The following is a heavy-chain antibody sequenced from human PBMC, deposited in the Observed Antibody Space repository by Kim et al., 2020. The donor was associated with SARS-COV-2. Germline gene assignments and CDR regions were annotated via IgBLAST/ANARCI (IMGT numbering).Heavy chain of an antibody. CDR1: GFTFSDYG. CDR3: SRAGPQTGRSSFDI. D-gene: IGHD1-1*01. CDR2: IWWDGSNE. J-gene: IGHJ3*02. Sequence: GGSLRLSCVASGFTFSDYGMHWVRRAPGKGLEWVAAIWWDGSNEEYADAVKGRFTISRDNSKNTVYLQMNSLRVEDTAIYYCSRAGPQTGRSSFDIWGQ. V-gene: IGHV3-33*01.